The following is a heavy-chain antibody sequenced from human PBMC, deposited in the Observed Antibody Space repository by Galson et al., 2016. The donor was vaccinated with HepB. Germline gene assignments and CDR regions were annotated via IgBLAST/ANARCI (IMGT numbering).Heavy chain of an antibody. CDR2: ISWDGSLA. Sequence: SLRLPCAASGFTFDDFPMHWVRQRPGTGLEWVSLISWDGSLAYYADSVKGRFTISRDNSKNSLYLQMNSLRPEDTALYYCGKDRRTSGWFGADHWGQGTLVTVSS. CDR1: GFTFDDFP. CDR3: GKDRRTSGWFGADH. V-gene: IGHV3-43*01. J-gene: IGHJ4*02. D-gene: IGHD6-19*01.